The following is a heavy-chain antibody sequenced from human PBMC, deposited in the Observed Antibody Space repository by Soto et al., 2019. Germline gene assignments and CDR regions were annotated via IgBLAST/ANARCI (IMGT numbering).Heavy chain of an antibody. CDR2: IIPIFGTA. J-gene: IGHJ3*02. CDR3: ARGDYYDSSGYPHAFDI. CDR1: GGTFSSYA. D-gene: IGHD3-22*01. V-gene: IGHV1-69*13. Sequence: GASVKVSCKASGGTFSSYAISWVRQAPGQGLEWMGGIIPIFGTANYAQKFQGRVTITADESTSTAYMELSSLRSEDTAVYYCARGDYYDSSGYPHAFDIWGQGTMVTVSS.